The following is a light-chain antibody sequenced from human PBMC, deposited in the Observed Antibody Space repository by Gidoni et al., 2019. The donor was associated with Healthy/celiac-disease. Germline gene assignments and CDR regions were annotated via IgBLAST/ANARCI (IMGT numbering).Light chain of an antibody. Sequence: EIQMTKSPSSLSASVGDRVTITCQASQDISNYLNWYQQKPGKAPKLLIYDASNLETGVPSRFSGSGSGTDFTFTISSLQPEDIATYYCQQYDNLLPLTFGGGTKVEIK. J-gene: IGKJ4*01. CDR1: QDISNY. CDR3: QQYDNLLPLT. CDR2: DAS. V-gene: IGKV1-33*01.